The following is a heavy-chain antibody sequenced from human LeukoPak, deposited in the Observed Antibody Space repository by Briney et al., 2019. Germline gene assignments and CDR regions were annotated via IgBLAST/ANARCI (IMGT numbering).Heavy chain of an antibody. CDR2: ISANNGNT. CDR1: GYTFTSYD. Sequence: GASVKVSCKAFGYTFTSYDINWVRQAPGQGLEWMGWISANNGNTDYAQKFQGRVTMTTDTSTSTAYMELRSLKSDDTAVYYCARGAPITMVRGADLGMDVWGKGTTVTISS. D-gene: IGHD3-10*01. J-gene: IGHJ6*04. V-gene: IGHV1-18*01. CDR3: ARGAPITMVRGADLGMDV.